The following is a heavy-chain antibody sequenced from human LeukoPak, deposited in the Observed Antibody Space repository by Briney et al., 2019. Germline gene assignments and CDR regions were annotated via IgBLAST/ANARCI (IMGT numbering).Heavy chain of an antibody. CDR3: ARSDY. J-gene: IGHJ4*02. V-gene: IGHV3-48*03. CDR2: ISANSNTI. CDR1: AFTFSGYE. Sequence: GGSLRLSCAASAFTFSGYEMNWVRQAPGKGLEWLSYISANSNTIYYADSVKGRFTISRDNAKNSLYLQMNSLRAEDTAVYYCARSDYCGRGTLVTVSS.